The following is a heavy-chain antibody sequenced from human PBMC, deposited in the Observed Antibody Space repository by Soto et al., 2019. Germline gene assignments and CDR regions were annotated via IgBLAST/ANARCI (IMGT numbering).Heavy chain of an antibody. V-gene: IGHV3-15*01. D-gene: IGHD5-18*01. CDR1: GFTFSNAW. Sequence: EVQLVESGGGLVKPGGSLRLSCAASGFTFSNAWMSWVRQAPGKGLEWVGRIKSKTDGGTTDYAAPVKGRFTISRDDSKNTLYLQMNSLKTEDTAVYYCTTASDTAMVYPLDYWGQGTLVTVSS. CDR3: TTASDTAMVYPLDY. J-gene: IGHJ4*02. CDR2: IKSKTDGGTT.